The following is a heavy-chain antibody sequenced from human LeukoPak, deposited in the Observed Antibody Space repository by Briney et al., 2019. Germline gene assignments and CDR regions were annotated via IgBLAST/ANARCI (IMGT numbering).Heavy chain of an antibody. V-gene: IGHV4-39*07. D-gene: IGHD1-26*01. CDR3: ARDRKGEWELLRWFDP. Sequence: SETLSLTCTVCGGSISSSSYYWGWIRQPPGKGLEWIGSIYYSGSTYYNPSLKSRVTISVDTSKNQFSLKLSSVTAADTAVYYCARDRKGEWELLRWFDPWGQGTLSPSPQ. J-gene: IGHJ5*02. CDR2: IYYSGST. CDR1: GGSISSSSYY.